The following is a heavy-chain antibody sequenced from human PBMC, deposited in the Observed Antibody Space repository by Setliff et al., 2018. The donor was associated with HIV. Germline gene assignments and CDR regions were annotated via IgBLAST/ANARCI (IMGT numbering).Heavy chain of an antibody. Sequence: SETLSLTCNVSGVSMSSHYWSWIRQAPGQPPNKGLEWIGNIYYSGTTNYNPSLESRVTISIDTSKSQFSLKLRSVTAADTAFYYCARGVTHPPPFGAFDIWGLGTLVTVSS. CDR3: ARGVTHPPPFGAFDI. D-gene: IGHD5-18*01. J-gene: IGHJ3*02. CDR2: IYYSGTT. CDR1: GVSMSSHY. V-gene: IGHV4-59*11.